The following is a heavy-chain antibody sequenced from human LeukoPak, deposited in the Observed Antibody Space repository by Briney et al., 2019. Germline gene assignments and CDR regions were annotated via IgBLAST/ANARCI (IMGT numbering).Heavy chain of an antibody. CDR1: RFTFSTYG. D-gene: IGHD5-12*01. V-gene: IGHV3-30*02. CDR2: IRYDGSNK. Sequence: PGGSLRLSCAASRFTFSTYGMHWVRQAPGKGLEWVAFIRYDGSNKYYADSVKGRFTVSRDNSKNTLYLQMNSLRAEDTAVYYCARAMGGYDSFDYWGQGTLVSVSS. J-gene: IGHJ4*02. CDR3: ARAMGGYDSFDY.